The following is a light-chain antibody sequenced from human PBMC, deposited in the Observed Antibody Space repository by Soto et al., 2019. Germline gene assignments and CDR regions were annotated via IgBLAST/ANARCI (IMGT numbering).Light chain of an antibody. CDR3: QQYNSYSPYT. Sequence: DIPMTQSPSTLSASVGDRVTITCRASQSISSWLAWYQQKPGKAPKLLIYDAPSLESGVPSRFSGSGSGTEFTLTISSLQPDDFATYYCQQYNSYSPYTFGQGTKLEIK. CDR1: QSISSW. J-gene: IGKJ2*01. V-gene: IGKV1-5*01. CDR2: DAP.